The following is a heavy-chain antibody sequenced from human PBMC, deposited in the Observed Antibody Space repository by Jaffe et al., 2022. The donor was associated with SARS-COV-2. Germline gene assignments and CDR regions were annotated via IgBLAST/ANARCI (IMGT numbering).Heavy chain of an antibody. Sequence: EVQLVESGGGLVKPGGSLRLSCAASGFTFSSYSMNWVRQAPGKGLEWVSSISSSSSYIYYADSVKGRFTISRDNAKNSLYLQMNSLRAEDTAVYYCARDNSIRLGELYRFDPWGQGTLVTVSS. CDR3: ARDNSIRLGELYRFDP. CDR1: GFTFSSYS. V-gene: IGHV3-21*01. CDR2: ISSSSSYI. D-gene: IGHD3-16*01. J-gene: IGHJ5*02.